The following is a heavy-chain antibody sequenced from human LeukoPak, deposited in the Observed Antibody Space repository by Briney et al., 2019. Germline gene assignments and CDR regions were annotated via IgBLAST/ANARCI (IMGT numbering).Heavy chain of an antibody. Sequence: SETLSLTCAVYGGSFSGYYWSWIRQPPGKGLEWIGEINHSGSTNYNPSLKSRVTLSVDTSKNQFSLKLNSVTAADTAVYYCAGNYYGSGSYYSEDRYWGQGTLVTVSS. J-gene: IGHJ4*02. D-gene: IGHD3-10*01. CDR3: AGNYYGSGSYYSEDRY. V-gene: IGHV4-34*01. CDR2: INHSGST. CDR1: GGSFSGYY.